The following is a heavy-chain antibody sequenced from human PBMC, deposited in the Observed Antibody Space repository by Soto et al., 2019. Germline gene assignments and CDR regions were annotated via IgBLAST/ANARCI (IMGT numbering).Heavy chain of an antibody. V-gene: IGHV3-7*01. D-gene: IGHD6-13*01. J-gene: IGHJ4*02. CDR2: IKQDGSEK. CDR3: ARDGLGKQLVYFDY. Sequence: GGSLRLSCAASGFTFSSYWMSWVRQAPGKGLEWVANIKQDGSEKYYVDSVKGRFTISRDNAKNSLYLQMNSLRAEDTAVYYCARDGLGKQLVYFDYWGQGTLVTVSS. CDR1: GFTFSSYW.